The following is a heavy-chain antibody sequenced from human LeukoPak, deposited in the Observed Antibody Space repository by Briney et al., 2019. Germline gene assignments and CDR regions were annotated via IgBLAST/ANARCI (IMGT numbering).Heavy chain of an antibody. J-gene: IGHJ5*02. D-gene: IGHD3-10*01. CDR1: GYRFTAYY. Sequence: GASVKVSCKASGYRFTAYYIHWVRQAPGQGLEWMGWINPNSGDTNYAQKFQGRVTMTTDTSISTAYMELSRLRSDDTAVYYCARDPMVRGIYNWFDPWGQGTLVTVSS. V-gene: IGHV1-2*02. CDR2: INPNSGDT. CDR3: ARDPMVRGIYNWFDP.